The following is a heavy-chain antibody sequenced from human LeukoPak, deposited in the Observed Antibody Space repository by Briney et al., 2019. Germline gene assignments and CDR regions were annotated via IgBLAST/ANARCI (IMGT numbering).Heavy chain of an antibody. CDR2: INHSGST. CDR1: GGSFSGYY. CDR3: AREDTAINHRRNWFDP. J-gene: IGHJ5*02. Sequence: SETLSLTCAVYGGSFSGYYWSWIRQPPGKGLEWIGEINHSGSTNYNPSLKSRVTISVDTSKNQFSLKLSSVTAADTAVYYCAREDTAINHRRNWFDPWGQGTLVTVSS. V-gene: IGHV4-34*01. D-gene: IGHD5-18*01.